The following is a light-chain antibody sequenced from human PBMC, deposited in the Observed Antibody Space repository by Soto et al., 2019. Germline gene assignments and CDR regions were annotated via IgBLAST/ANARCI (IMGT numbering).Light chain of an antibody. V-gene: IGLV1-47*01. Sequence: QSVLTQPPSTSGTPGQRVTISCSGSSSNIGSNHVYWYQQFPGMAPKLLMYRSDQRPTGVPDRFSGSKSGTSASLAISGLRSDDEADYYCSARDDSLSGVVFGGGTKVNVL. J-gene: IGLJ2*01. CDR3: SARDDSLSGVV. CDR1: SSNIGSNH. CDR2: RSD.